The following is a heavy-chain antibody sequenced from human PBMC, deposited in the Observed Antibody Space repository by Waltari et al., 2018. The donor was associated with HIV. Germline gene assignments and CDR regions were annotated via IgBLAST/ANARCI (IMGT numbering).Heavy chain of an antibody. CDR3: AKEVVALPHYYYYGLDV. CDR2: ISSTSNTI. Sequence: EVQLVESGGGLVQPGGSLRLSCAASGFTFSSYSMNWVRQAPGKGLEWVSYISSTSNTIYYADSVKGRFTVSRDNAKNSLSLQMNSLRAEDMAVYFCAKEVVALPHYYYYGLDVWGQGTTVTVSS. CDR1: GFTFSSYS. D-gene: IGHD2-15*01. J-gene: IGHJ6*02. V-gene: IGHV3-48*04.